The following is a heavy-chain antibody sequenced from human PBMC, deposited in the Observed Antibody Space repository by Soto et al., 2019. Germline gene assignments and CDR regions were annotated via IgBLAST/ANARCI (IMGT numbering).Heavy chain of an antibody. V-gene: IGHV1-58*02. CDR1: GFTFTSSA. CDR3: AADNPGTMENAFDI. D-gene: IGHD1-7*01. Sequence: ASVKVSCKASGFTFTSSAMQWVRQARGQRLEWIGWIVVGSGNTNYAQKFQERVTITRDMSTSTAYMELSSLRSEDTAVYYCAADNPGTMENAFDIWGQGTMVTVSS. CDR2: IVVGSGNT. J-gene: IGHJ3*02.